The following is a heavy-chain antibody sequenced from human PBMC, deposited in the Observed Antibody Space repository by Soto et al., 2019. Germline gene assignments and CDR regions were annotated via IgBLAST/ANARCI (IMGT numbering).Heavy chain of an antibody. CDR1: GFTFSSYA. CDR2: ISYDGSNK. J-gene: IGHJ4*02. Sequence: QVQLVESGGGVVQPGRSLRLSCAASGFTFSSYAMHWVRQAPGKGLEWVAVISYDGSNKYYADSVKGRFTISRDNSKNTLSLQMNRLRAEDTAVYYCAVGYSSGWSYFDHWGQGTLVTVSP. CDR3: AVGYSSGWSYFDH. V-gene: IGHV3-30-3*01. D-gene: IGHD6-19*01.